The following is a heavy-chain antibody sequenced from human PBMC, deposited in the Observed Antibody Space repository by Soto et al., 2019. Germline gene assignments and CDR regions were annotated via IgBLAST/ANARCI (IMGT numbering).Heavy chain of an antibody. CDR3: ARFVVVPAAMLDP. J-gene: IGHJ5*02. CDR1: GGSISSYY. D-gene: IGHD2-2*01. CDR2: IYYSGST. V-gene: IGHV4-59*01. Sequence: QVQLQESGPGLVKPSETLSLTCTVSGGSISSYYWSWIRQPPGKGLEWIGYIYYSGSTNYNPSLKSRVTISVDTSKNQFSLKLSSVTDADTAVYYCARFVVVPAAMLDPWGQVTLVTVSS.